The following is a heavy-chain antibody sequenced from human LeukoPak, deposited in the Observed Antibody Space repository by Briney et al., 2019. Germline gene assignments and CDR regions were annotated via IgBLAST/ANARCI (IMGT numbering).Heavy chain of an antibody. CDR1: GYTFADHY. D-gene: IGHD5-12*01. J-gene: IGHJ4*02. V-gene: IGHV1-2*02. CDR3: ARDPATIDGIAWYYFEN. CDR2: INPNTGGT. Sequence: GASVKVSCKASGYTFADHYIHWVRQAPGQGFEWMGWINPNTGGTDYAQKFQDRIALTSYTSISTVYMELNRLESDDTALYYCARDPATIDGIAWYYFENWGQGTLVTVS.